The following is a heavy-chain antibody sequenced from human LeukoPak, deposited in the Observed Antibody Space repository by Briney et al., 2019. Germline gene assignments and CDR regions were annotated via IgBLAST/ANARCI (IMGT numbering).Heavy chain of an antibody. J-gene: IGHJ5*02. CDR1: GGSIMTHY. CDR2: IYDTGST. V-gene: IGHV4-59*11. Sequence: PSETLSLTCTVSGGSIMTHYWSWIRQPPGKGLEWIGYIYDTGSTNYNPSLKSRVTISVETSKNQFSLKLSSVTAADAAVYYCARGVTAAASSWGQGTLVTVSS. D-gene: IGHD6-13*01. CDR3: ARGVTAAASS.